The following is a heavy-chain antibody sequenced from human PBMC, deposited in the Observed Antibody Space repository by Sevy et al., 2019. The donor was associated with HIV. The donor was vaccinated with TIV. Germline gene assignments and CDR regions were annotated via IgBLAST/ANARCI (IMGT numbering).Heavy chain of an antibody. CDR3: ARARMDDYGDYGMAFDI. CDR1: GGSISSGGYS. D-gene: IGHD4-17*01. Sequence: SETLSLTCAVSGGSISSGGYSWSWIRQPPGKGLEWIGYIYHSGSTYYNPSLKSRVTISVDRSKNQFSLKLSSVTAVDTAVYYCARARMDDYGDYGMAFDIWGQGTMVTVSS. J-gene: IGHJ3*02. V-gene: IGHV4-30-2*01. CDR2: IYHSGST.